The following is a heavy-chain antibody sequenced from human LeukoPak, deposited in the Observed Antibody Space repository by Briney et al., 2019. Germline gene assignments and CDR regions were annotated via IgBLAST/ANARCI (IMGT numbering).Heavy chain of an antibody. V-gene: IGHV1-8*01. CDR1: GYTFTSYD. D-gene: IGHD2-2*02. CDR2: MNPNSGNT. J-gene: IGHJ6*03. Sequence: ASVTVSCKASGYTFTSYDINWVRQAPGQGLEWMGWMNPNSGNTDYAQTFQGRVTMTRNTSISTAYMELSSLRSEDTAVYYCARVPIVVVPAAILSYYYYMDVWGKGTTVTVSS. CDR3: ARVPIVVVPAAILSYYYYMDV.